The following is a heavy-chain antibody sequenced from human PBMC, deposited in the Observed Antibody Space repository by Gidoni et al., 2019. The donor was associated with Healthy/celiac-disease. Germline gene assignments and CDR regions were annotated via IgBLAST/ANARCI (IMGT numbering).Heavy chain of an antibody. J-gene: IGHJ5*02. D-gene: IGHD5-18*01. CDR3: ARALKSYSYGLRVRWFDP. V-gene: IGHV3-30*01. CDR2: ISYDGSNK. Sequence: QVQLVESGGGVVQPGRSLRLSCAASGFTFSSYAMHGVRQAPGKGLEWVAVISYDGSNKYYADSVKGRFTISRDNSKNTLYLQMNSLRAEDTAVYYCARALKSYSYGLRVRWFDPWGQGTLVTVSS. CDR1: GFTFSSYA.